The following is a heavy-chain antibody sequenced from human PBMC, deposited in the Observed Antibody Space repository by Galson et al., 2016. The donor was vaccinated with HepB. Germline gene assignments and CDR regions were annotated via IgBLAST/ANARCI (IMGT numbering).Heavy chain of an antibody. Sequence: SLRLSCAGSGFTFSGFGMNWVRQAPGKGLEWVPSISRSSNYIDYADSVKGRFTVSRDNAENSLYLQMNSLRAEDTAVYYCARETTVDAFDIWGQGTMVTVSS. CDR1: GFTFSGFG. CDR2: ISRSSNYI. D-gene: IGHD1-1*01. CDR3: ARETTVDAFDI. V-gene: IGHV3-21*01. J-gene: IGHJ3*02.